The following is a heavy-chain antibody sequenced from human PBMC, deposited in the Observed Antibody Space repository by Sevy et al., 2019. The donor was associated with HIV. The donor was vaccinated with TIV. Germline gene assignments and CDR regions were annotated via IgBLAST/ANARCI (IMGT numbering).Heavy chain of an antibody. CDR3: AKGYHDYVWGSYHAPFDY. CDR1: GFTFSSYA. V-gene: IGHV3-23*01. Sequence: GGSLRLSCAASGFTFSSYAMSWVRQAPGKGLEWVSAISGSGGSTYYADSVKGRFTISRDNSKNTLYLQMNSLRAEDTAVYYCAKGYHDYVWGSYHAPFDYWGQGTLVTVSS. D-gene: IGHD3-16*02. J-gene: IGHJ4*02. CDR2: ISGSGGST.